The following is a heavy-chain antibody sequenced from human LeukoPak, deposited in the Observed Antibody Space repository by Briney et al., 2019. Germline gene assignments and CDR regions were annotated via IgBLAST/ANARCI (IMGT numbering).Heavy chain of an antibody. CDR2: IKSDGSST. J-gene: IGHJ4*02. CDR1: GFTFSNYG. CDR3: ATSRTFDY. V-gene: IGHV3-74*01. Sequence: GGSLRLSCAASGFTFSNYGMHWVRQAPGKGLVWVSRIKSDGSSTSYADSVKGRFTISRDNAKNTVYLQMNSLRAEDTAVYYCATSRTFDYWGQGTLVTVSS.